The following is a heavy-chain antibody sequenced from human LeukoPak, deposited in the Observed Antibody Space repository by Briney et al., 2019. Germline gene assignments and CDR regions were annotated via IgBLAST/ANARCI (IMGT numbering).Heavy chain of an antibody. CDR3: ARLIGVGATSYFDY. D-gene: IGHD1-26*01. Sequence: GGSLRLSCAASGFTFSDYYMSWIRQAPGKGLEWLSYISSSGSTIFYADSVKGRFTISRDNAKNSLYLQMNSLRAEDTAVYYCARLIGVGATSYFDYWGQGTLVTVSS. CDR1: GFTFSDYY. CDR2: ISSSGSTI. V-gene: IGHV3-11*01. J-gene: IGHJ4*02.